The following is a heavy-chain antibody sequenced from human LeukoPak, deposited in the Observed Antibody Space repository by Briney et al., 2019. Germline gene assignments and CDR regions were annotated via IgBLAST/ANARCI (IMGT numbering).Heavy chain of an antibody. CDR1: GGSISSSSYY. CDR3: ARPGYSSGGYLL. Sequence: PSETLPLTCTVSGGSISSSSYYWGWIRQPPGKGLEWIGSIYYSGSTYYNPSLKSRVTISVDTSKNQFSLKLSSVTAADTAVYYCARPGYSSGGYLLWGQGTLVTVSS. J-gene: IGHJ4*02. D-gene: IGHD6-19*01. V-gene: IGHV4-39*01. CDR2: IYYSGST.